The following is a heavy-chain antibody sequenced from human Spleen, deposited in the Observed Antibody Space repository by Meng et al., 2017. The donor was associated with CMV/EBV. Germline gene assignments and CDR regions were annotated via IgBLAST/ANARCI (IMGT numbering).Heavy chain of an antibody. CDR2: ISGYNGNI. CDR1: GYTFSTYG. V-gene: IGHV1-18*01. J-gene: IGHJ4*02. CDR3: ARDAPRAEVAGGPEC. D-gene: IGHD6-19*01. Sequence: ASVKVSCKAAGYTFSTYGISWVRQAPGQGHEWIGWISGYNGNIIYAQKFQDRVTVTIDTSTDTSYMEVRGLRFDDTAVYYCARDAPRAEVAGGPECWGQGTLVTVSS.